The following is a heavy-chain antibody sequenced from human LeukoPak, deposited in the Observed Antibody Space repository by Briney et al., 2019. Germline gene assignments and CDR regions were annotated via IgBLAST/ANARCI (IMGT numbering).Heavy chain of an antibody. CDR2: ISYDGSNK. CDR3: ARADELDV. Sequence: GGSLRLSCAASKFTFSYYAMQWVRQAPGKGLEWVALISYDGSNKYYADSVRGRFTISRDNSKNTVSMQMNSLRGEDTAVYYCARADELDVWGKGTTVTVSS. CDR1: KFTFSYYA. V-gene: IGHV3-30*04. J-gene: IGHJ6*04.